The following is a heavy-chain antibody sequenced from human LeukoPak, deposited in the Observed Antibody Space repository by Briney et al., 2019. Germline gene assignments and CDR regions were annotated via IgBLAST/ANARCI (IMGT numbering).Heavy chain of an antibody. Sequence: GASVKVSCKASGYTFTSYDINWVRQATGQGLEWMGWMNPNSGNTGYAQKFQGRVTMTRDTSTSTVYMELSSLRSEDTAVYYCARDLSSGLGLWSGANYYYYYMDVWGKGTTVTVSS. CDR2: MNPNSGNT. J-gene: IGHJ6*03. V-gene: IGHV1-8*01. CDR3: ARDLSSGLGLWSGANYYYYYMDV. D-gene: IGHD3-3*01. CDR1: GYTFTSYD.